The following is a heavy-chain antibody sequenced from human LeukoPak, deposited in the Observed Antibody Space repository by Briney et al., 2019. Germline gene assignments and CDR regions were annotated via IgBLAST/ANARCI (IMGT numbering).Heavy chain of an antibody. CDR3: VRGPLGGSGSYSSESAY. V-gene: IGHV3-53*01. J-gene: IGHJ4*02. D-gene: IGHD3-10*01. Sequence: PGGSLRLSCAASGFIVRSNYMSWVRQAPGKGLEWVSVIYSGGSTYYADSVKGRFTISRDNSKNTLYLQMNSLRVEDTAVYYCVRGPLGGSGSYSSESAYWGQGTLVTVSS. CDR1: GFIVRSNY. CDR2: IYSGGST.